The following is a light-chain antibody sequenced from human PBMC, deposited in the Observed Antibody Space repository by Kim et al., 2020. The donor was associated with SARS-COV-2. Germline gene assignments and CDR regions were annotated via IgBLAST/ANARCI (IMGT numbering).Light chain of an antibody. V-gene: IGKV1-27*01. Sequence: ESVGDRVTITCRASQGISNYLAWYQQKPGGVPNLLSYAASTLQSGVPSRFSGSGSGTDFTLAISGLQPEDVATYYCQKSDSAPWTFGQGTKVDIK. CDR2: AAS. CDR3: QKSDSAPWT. J-gene: IGKJ1*01. CDR1: QGISNY.